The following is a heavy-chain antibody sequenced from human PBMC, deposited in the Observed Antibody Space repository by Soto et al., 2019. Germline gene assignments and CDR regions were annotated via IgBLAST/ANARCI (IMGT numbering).Heavy chain of an antibody. D-gene: IGHD3-16*01. CDR1: GFTFSTYW. J-gene: IGHJ4*02. V-gene: IGHV3-74*01. CDR3: ASWGHMVPVSPTDFDH. CDR2: ISPDGSNR. Sequence: EVQLMESGGGLVQPGGSLRLSCAASGFTFSTYWMNWVRQTPGKGLMWVSRISPDGSNRGYADSVEGRFTVSRDNAKNTSHLQMHSLTAEDTGMYYCASWGHMVPVSPTDFDHWGEGTLFTFSS.